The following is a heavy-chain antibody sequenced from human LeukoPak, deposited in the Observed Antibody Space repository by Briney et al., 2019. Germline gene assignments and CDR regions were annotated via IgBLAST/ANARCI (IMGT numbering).Heavy chain of an antibody. J-gene: IGHJ3*02. Sequence: GGSLRLSCAASGFTFDDYAMHWVRQAPGKGLEWVSGISWNSGSIGYADSVKGRFTISRDNAKKSLYLQMNSLRAEDTALYYCAKDGSDSGSYYSSDAFDIWGQGTMVTVSS. V-gene: IGHV3-9*01. D-gene: IGHD3-10*01. CDR3: AKDGSDSGSYYSSDAFDI. CDR1: GFTFDDYA. CDR2: ISWNSGSI.